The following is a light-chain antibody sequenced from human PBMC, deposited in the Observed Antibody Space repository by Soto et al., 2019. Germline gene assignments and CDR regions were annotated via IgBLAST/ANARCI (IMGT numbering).Light chain of an antibody. CDR1: SSDVGSYNR. CDR2: EVS. J-gene: IGLJ1*01. V-gene: IGLV2-18*02. CDR3: SSYTSSSTYA. Sequence: QSVLTQPPSVSGSPGQSVTISCTGNSSDVGSYNRVSWYQQPPGTAPKLMIYEVSNRPSGVPDRFSGSKSGNTASLTISGLQAEDEADYYCSSYTSSSTYAFGSGTKVTVL.